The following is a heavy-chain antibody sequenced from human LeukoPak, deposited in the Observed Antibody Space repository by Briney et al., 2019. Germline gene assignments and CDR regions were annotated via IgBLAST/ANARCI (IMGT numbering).Heavy chain of an antibody. V-gene: IGHV1-24*01. D-gene: IGHD3-3*01. J-gene: IGHJ4*02. CDR2: FDPEDGET. CDR1: GYTLTELS. Sequence: GASVKVPCKVSGYTLTELSMHWVRQAPGKGLEWMGGFDPEDGETIYAQKFQGRVTMTEDTSTDTAYMELSSLRSEDTAVYYCATDPRYDFWSGYYYYWGQGTLVTVSS. CDR3: ATDPRYDFWSGYYYY.